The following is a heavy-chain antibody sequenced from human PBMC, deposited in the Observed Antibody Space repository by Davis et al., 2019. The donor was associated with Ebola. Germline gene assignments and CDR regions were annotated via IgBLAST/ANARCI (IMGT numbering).Heavy chain of an antibody. D-gene: IGHD6-19*01. V-gene: IGHV1-69*05. CDR3: ARDSRWLPYDY. CDR1: GYTFTSYG. Sequence: AASVKVSCKASGYTFTSYGISWVRQAPGQGLEWMGGIIPIFGTANYAQKFQGRVTITRDTSASTAYMELSSLRSEDTAVYYCARDSRWLPYDYWGQGTLVTVSS. J-gene: IGHJ4*02. CDR2: IIPIFGTA.